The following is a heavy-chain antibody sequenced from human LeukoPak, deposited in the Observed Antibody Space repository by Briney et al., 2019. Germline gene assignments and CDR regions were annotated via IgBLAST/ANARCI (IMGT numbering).Heavy chain of an antibody. CDR2: FCYSGST. V-gene: IGHV4-39*01. Sequence: WVRKPPGQGLEWVGVFCYSGSTNYNPSLKIRVTMSVDVSKNQFPLRLSSVTAADPAVYYCSSSLLVVVVVSVWNFWGEGPLVTVSS. CDR3: SSSLLVVVVVSVWNF. J-gene: IGHJ4*02. D-gene: IGHD2-15*01.